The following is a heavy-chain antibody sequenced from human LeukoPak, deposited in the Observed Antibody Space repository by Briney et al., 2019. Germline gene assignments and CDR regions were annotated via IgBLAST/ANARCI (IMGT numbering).Heavy chain of an antibody. Sequence: SETLSLTCTVSGGSISSYYWSWIRQPPGKGLEWIGYIYYSGSTNYNPSLKSRVTISVDTSRNQFSLKLSSVTTADTAVYYCARGGTVRNGMDVWGQGTTVTVSS. CDR1: GGSISSYY. D-gene: IGHD1-26*01. CDR2: IYYSGST. CDR3: ARGGTVRNGMDV. J-gene: IGHJ6*02. V-gene: IGHV4-59*01.